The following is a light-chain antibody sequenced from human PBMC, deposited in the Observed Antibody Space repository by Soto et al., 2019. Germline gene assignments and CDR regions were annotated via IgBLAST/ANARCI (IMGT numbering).Light chain of an antibody. V-gene: IGKV3-20*01. CDR1: QSVSSSY. CDR2: GAS. J-gene: IGKJ1*01. CDR3: QQYGSSPPT. Sequence: PGERATLSCRASQSVSSSYLAWYQQKPGQAPRLLIYGASSRATGIPDRFSGSGSGTDFTLTISRLEPEDFAVYYCQQYGSSPPTFGQGTKVDIK.